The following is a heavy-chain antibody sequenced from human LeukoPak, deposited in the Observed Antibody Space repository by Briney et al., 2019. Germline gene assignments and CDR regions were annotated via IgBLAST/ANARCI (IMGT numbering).Heavy chain of an antibody. Sequence: GGSLRLSCAASGFTFSSYAMSWVRQAPGKGLVWVSRIKSDGSSTSYADSVKGRFTISRDNAKNTLYLQMNSLRAEDTAVYYCARRGAATDAFDIWGQGTMVTVSS. CDR2: IKSDGSST. J-gene: IGHJ3*02. V-gene: IGHV3-74*01. CDR1: GFTFSSYA. CDR3: ARRGAATDAFDI. D-gene: IGHD1-26*01.